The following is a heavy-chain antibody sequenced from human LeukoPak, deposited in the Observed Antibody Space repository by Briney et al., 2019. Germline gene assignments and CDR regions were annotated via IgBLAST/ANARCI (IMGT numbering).Heavy chain of an antibody. Sequence: GGSLRLSCAASGFTFSSYAMSWVRQAPRKGLEWVANIKEDGSKTYYVDSVKGRFSISRDNAKNSLYLHMNSLRAEDTAVYYCATSGWTAGIDYWGQGTLVTVSS. CDR2: IKEDGSKT. D-gene: IGHD6-19*01. V-gene: IGHV3-7*01. CDR3: ATSGWTAGIDY. CDR1: GFTFSSYA. J-gene: IGHJ4*02.